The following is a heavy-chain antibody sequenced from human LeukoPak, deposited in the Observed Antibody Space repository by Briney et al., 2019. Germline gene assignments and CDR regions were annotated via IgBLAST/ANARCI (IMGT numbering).Heavy chain of an antibody. Sequence: GGSLRLSCAASGFTFRDYWMGWVRQAPGKGLEWVANTKPDGSAEYYADSVRGRFTTSRDNANNLLYLQMNRLRAEDTAVYYCARDGGLNTNFAYWGQGTLVTVSS. D-gene: IGHD2-15*01. CDR1: GFTFRDYW. CDR3: ARDGGLNTNFAY. J-gene: IGHJ4*02. V-gene: IGHV3-7*01. CDR2: TKPDGSAE.